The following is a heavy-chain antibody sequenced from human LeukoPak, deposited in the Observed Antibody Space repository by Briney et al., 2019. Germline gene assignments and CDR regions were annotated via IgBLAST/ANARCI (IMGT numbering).Heavy chain of an antibody. CDR3: VKSLYSSSPGYFDY. Sequence: GGSLRLSCSASGFTFSSYAMHWVRQAPGKGLEYVSAISSNGGSTYYADSVKGRFTISRDNSKNTLYLQMSSLRAEDTAVYYCVKSLYSSSPGYFDYWGQGTLVTVSS. J-gene: IGHJ4*02. CDR2: ISSNGGST. V-gene: IGHV3-64D*06. CDR1: GFTFSSYA. D-gene: IGHD6-13*01.